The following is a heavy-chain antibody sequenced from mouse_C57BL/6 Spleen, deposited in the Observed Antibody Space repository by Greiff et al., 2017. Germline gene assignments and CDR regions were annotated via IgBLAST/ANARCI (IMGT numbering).Heavy chain of an antibody. V-gene: IGHV5-9-1*02. CDR3: TRDRTTAGFAY. Sequence: EVMLVESGEGLVKPGGSLKLSCAASGFTFSSYAMSWVRQTPEKRLEWVAYISSGGDYIYYADTVKGRFTISRDNARNTLYLQMSSLKSEDTAMYYCTRDRTTAGFAYWGQGTLVTVSA. CDR2: ISSGGDYI. J-gene: IGHJ3*01. CDR1: GFTFSSYA.